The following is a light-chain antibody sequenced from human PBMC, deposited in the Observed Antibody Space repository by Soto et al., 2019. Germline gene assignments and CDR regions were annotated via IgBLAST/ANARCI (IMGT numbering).Light chain of an antibody. J-gene: IGLJ1*01. CDR1: SSNIGAGYD. CDR3: QSYDSSLTGYV. Sequence: SVLTQPPSVSGAPGQRVTISCTGSSSNIGAGYDVHWYQQLPGTAPKLLIYDNFNRPSGVPDRFSGSKSGTSASLAITGLQAEDEADYYCQSYDSSLTGYVFGTGTKVTV. V-gene: IGLV1-40*01. CDR2: DNF.